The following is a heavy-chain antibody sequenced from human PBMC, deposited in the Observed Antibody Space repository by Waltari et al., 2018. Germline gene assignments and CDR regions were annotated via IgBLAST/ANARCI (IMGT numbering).Heavy chain of an antibody. CDR2: IYYSGST. Sequence: QVQLQESGPGLVKTSETLSLTCTVSGGSISSYYWSWIRQPPGKGLEWIGYIYYSGSTNYNPSLKSRVTISVDTSKNQFSLKLSSVTAADTAVYYCARDKGYSYGYDWFDPWGQGTLVTVSS. CDR3: ARDKGYSYGYDWFDP. J-gene: IGHJ5*02. V-gene: IGHV4-59*01. CDR1: GGSISSYY. D-gene: IGHD5-18*01.